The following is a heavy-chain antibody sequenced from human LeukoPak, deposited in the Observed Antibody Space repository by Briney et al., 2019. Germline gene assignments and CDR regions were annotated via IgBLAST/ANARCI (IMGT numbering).Heavy chain of an antibody. J-gene: IGHJ3*02. Sequence: GGSLRLSCAASGFSFSSYAMSWVRQAPGKGLEWVSIIIGSGSGTYYPDSVKGRFTISRDNAKNTLYLQMNSLRAEDTAVYYCARDVSYGFDIWGQGTMVTVSS. CDR2: IIGSGSGT. CDR3: ARDVSYGFDI. V-gene: IGHV3-23*01. CDR1: GFSFSSYA.